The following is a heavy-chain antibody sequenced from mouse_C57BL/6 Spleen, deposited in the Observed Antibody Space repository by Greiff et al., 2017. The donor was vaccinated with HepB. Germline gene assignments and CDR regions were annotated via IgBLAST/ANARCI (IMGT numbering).Heavy chain of an antibody. J-gene: IGHJ4*01. CDR3: TRDSRITTVVGWHYYAMDY. D-gene: IGHD1-1*01. CDR2: ISSGGDYI. CDR1: GFTFSSYA. V-gene: IGHV5-9-1*02. Sequence: EVNLVESGEGLVKPGGSLKLSCAASGFTFSSYAMSWVRQTPEKRLEWVAYISSGGDYIYYADTVKGRFTISRDNARNTLYLQMSSLKSEDTAMYYCTRDSRITTVVGWHYYAMDYWGQGTSVTVSS.